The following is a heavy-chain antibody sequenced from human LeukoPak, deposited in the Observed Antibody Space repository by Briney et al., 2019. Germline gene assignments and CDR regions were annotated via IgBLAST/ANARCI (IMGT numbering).Heavy chain of an antibody. CDR1: GFSFSSYT. V-gene: IGHV3-23*01. CDR3: AKDYYDFWSGYSTDIVGMDV. Sequence: PGGSLRLSCAASGFSFSSYTMSWVRQAPGKGLEWVSAISGSGGNTYFTDSVKGRFTISRDNSKNTLYLQMNSLRAEDTAVYYCAKDYYDFWSGYSTDIVGMDVWGQGTTVTVSS. J-gene: IGHJ6*02. D-gene: IGHD3-3*01. CDR2: ISGSGGNT.